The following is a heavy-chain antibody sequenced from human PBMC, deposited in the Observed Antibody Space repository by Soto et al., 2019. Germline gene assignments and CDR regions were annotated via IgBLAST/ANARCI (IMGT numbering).Heavy chain of an antibody. Sequence: SETLSLTSSVFGDSISRHYWSWIRQPAGKGLEYIGRIYNSGLINYNPSLESRVSMSVDPSKNQISLKLTSATAADTAIYYCARGPLCGEECYFAFWGQGTLVTVSS. V-gene: IGHV4-4*07. CDR3: ARGPLCGEECYFAF. CDR2: IYNSGLI. CDR1: GDSISRHY. D-gene: IGHD2-21*01. J-gene: IGHJ4*02.